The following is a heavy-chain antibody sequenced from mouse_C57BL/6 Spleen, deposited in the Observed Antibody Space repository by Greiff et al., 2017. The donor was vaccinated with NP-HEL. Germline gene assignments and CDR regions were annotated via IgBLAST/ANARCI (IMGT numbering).Heavy chain of an antibody. CDR2: IDPSDSYT. D-gene: IGHD2-4*01. V-gene: IGHV1-69*01. CDR1: GYTFTSYW. Sequence: QVQLQQSGAELVMPGASVKLSCKASGYTFTSYWMHWVKQRPGQGLEWIGEIDPSDSYTNYNQKFKGKSTLTVDKSSSTAYMQLSSLTSEDSAVYYCARPYDYDGAWFAYWGQGTLVTVSA. J-gene: IGHJ3*01. CDR3: ARPYDYDGAWFAY.